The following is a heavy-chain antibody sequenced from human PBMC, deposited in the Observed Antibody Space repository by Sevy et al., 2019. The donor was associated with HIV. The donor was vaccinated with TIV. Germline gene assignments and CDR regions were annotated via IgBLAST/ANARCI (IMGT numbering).Heavy chain of an antibody. CDR2: IYSSGST. V-gene: IGHV4-31*03. J-gene: IGHJ5*02. CDR3: ARGDYDYVWGSSPPFFDP. D-gene: IGHD3-16*01. CDR1: GGSISSGGYY. Sequence: SETLSLTCTVSGGSISSGGYYWSWIRQHPGKGLEWIGYIYSSGSTSYNPSLKSRVTISVDTSKNQFSLKLSSVTAADTAVYYCARGDYDYVWGSSPPFFDPWGQGTLVTVSS.